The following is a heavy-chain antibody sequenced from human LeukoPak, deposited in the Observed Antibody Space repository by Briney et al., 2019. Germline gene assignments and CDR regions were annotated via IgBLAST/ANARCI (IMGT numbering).Heavy chain of an antibody. V-gene: IGHV1-18*01. CDR2: ISAYNGNT. CDR1: GYTFTSYG. CDR3: ARQSDIRGPATHSYSRHYYYYYYMDV. Sequence: ASVKVSCKASGYTFTSYGISWVRQAPGQGLEWIGWISAYNGNTNYAQKLQGRVTMTTDTSTSTAYMELRSLRSDDTAVYYCARQSDIRGPATHSYSRHYYYYYYMDVWGKGTTVTVSS. J-gene: IGHJ6*03. D-gene: IGHD6-25*01.